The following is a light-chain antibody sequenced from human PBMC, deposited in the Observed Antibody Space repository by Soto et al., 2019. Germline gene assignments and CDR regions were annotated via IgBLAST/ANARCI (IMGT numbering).Light chain of an antibody. CDR2: NNN. CDR1: SSNIGRHS. CDR3: AAWDDSLNGVL. Sequence: QSALTQPPSASGTPGQRVTIACSGSSSNIGRHSVSWYQQLPGTAPKLLIYNNNQRPSGVPDRFSGSRSGTSASLAISGLQSDDEADYYCAAWDDSLNGVLFGGGTKLTVL. J-gene: IGLJ2*01. V-gene: IGLV1-44*01.